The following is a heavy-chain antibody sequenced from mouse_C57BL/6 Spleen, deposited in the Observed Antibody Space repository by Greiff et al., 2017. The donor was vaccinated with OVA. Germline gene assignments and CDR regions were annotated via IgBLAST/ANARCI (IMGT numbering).Heavy chain of an antibody. CDR2: ISSGGDYI. Sequence: EVKLMESGEGLVKPGGSLKLSCAASGFTFSSYAMSWVRQTPEKRLEWVAYISSGGDYIYYADTVKGRFTISRDNARNTLYLQMSSLKSEYTAMYYCTRVRTGTGFDYWGQGTTLTVSS. CDR1: GFTFSSYA. CDR3: TRVRTGTGFDY. J-gene: IGHJ2*01. V-gene: IGHV5-9-1*02. D-gene: IGHD4-1*01.